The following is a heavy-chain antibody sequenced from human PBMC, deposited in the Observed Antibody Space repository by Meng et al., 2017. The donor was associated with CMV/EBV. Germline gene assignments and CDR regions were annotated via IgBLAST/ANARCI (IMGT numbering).Heavy chain of an antibody. CDR1: GYTFTGYY. D-gene: IGHD3-16*01. CDR3: ARDMEMITFAGY. Sequence: QGQRVQSGAEVKTPGASVKVSCKASGYTFTGYYMHWVRQAPGQGLEWMGWINPNSGGTNYAQKFQGRVTMTRDTSISTAYMELSRLRSDDTAVYYCARDMEMITFAGYWGQGTLVTVSS. V-gene: IGHV1-2*02. J-gene: IGHJ4*02. CDR2: INPNSGGT.